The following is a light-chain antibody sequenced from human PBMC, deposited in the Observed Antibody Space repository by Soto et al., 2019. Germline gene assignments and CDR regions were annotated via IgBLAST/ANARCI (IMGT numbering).Light chain of an antibody. CDR3: QQYGSATWT. CDR1: QSVSSSY. V-gene: IGKV3-20*01. CDR2: GAS. Sequence: EIVLTQSPGTLSLSPGERATLSCSASQSVSSSYLAWYQQKPGQAPRLLIYGASSRATGIPDRFSGSGSGTDFTLTISRLEPEDFAVYDCQQYGSATWTFGQGTKVEIK. J-gene: IGKJ1*01.